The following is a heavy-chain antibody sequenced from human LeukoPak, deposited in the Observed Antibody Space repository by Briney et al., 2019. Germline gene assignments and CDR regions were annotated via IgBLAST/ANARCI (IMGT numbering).Heavy chain of an antibody. Sequence: PGGSLRLSCAASGFTFSSYAMSWVRQAPGKGLKWVSAISGSGGSTYYADSVKGRFTISRDNSKNTLYLQMNSLRAEDTAVYYCAKDIRLSYVGDDYWGQGTLVTVSS. CDR2: ISGSGGST. CDR3: AKDIRLSYVGDDY. J-gene: IGHJ4*02. D-gene: IGHD3-10*02. V-gene: IGHV3-23*01. CDR1: GFTFSSYA.